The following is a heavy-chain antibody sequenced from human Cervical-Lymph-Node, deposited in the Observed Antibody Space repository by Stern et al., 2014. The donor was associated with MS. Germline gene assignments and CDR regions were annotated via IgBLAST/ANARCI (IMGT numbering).Heavy chain of an antibody. CDR3: ARDFARGSTMVYAMDYYYGMDV. CDR2: IWYDGSNK. V-gene: IGHV3-33*01. J-gene: IGHJ6*02. Sequence: VQLVESGGGVIQPGRSLRLSCAASGFTFSSYGMHWVRQAPGKGLVWVAVIWYDGSNKYYADSVQGRFTISRDHSKNTLYLQMNSLRAEDTAVYYCARDFARGSTMVYAMDYYYGMDVGGQGTTVTVSS. CDR1: GFTFSSYG. D-gene: IGHD2-8*01.